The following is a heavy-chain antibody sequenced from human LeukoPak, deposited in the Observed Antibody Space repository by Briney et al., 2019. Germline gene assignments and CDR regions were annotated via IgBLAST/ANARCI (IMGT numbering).Heavy chain of an antibody. D-gene: IGHD6-13*01. CDR3: ARDGTSGKQQPKNWFDP. CDR2: INPNSGGT. CDR1: GYTFTAFY. V-gene: IGHV1-2*02. Sequence: ASVKVSCKASGYTFTAFYMHWVRQAPGQGLEWMGWINPNSGGTNYAQKFQGRVAMTRDTSIGTAYMELSRLRSDDTAVYYCARDGTSGKQQPKNWFDPWGQGTLVTVSS. J-gene: IGHJ5*02.